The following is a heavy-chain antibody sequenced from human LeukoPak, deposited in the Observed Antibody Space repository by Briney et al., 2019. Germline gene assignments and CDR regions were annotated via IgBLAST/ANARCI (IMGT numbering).Heavy chain of an antibody. CDR3: ATTANSGRYAN. D-gene: IGHD6-19*01. V-gene: IGHV3-48*01. CDR1: GFTFSDYD. J-gene: IGHJ3*01. CDR2: ITGSSSSK. Sequence: PGGSLRLSCAASGFTFSDYDMNWIRQAPGTGLEWVPYITGSSSSKYYADSVKGRFAISRDNAKNSLYLQMNSLRAEDTAVYYCATTANSGRYANWGEGTMVTVSS.